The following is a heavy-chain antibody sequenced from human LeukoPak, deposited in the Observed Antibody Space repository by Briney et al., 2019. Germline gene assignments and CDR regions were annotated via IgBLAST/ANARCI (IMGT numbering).Heavy chain of an antibody. CDR1: GFTFSSYS. J-gene: IGHJ4*02. CDR3: ARANSRMVRGVITYFDS. D-gene: IGHD3-10*01. Sequence: GGSLRLSCAASGFTFSSYSMNWVRQAPGKGLDWVGYISDSSATIYYADSLKGRFTISRDNARSSLYLQMNSLRDEDTAVYFCARANSRMVRGVITYFDSWGQGTLVTVSS. V-gene: IGHV3-48*02. CDR2: ISDSSATI.